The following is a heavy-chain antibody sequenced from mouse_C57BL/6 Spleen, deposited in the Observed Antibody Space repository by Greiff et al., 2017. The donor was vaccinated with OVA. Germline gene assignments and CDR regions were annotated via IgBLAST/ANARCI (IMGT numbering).Heavy chain of an antibody. Sequence: VQLQQPGAELVKPGASVTLSCKASGYTFTSYWMHWVKQRPGQGLEWIGMIHPNSGSTNYNEKFKSKATLTVDKSSSTAYMQLSSLTSEDSAVYYCARCYYYGSSYGWYCDVWGTGTTVTVSS. V-gene: IGHV1-64*01. J-gene: IGHJ1*03. D-gene: IGHD1-1*01. CDR3: ARCYYYGSSYGWYCDV. CDR2: IHPNSGST. CDR1: GYTFTSYW.